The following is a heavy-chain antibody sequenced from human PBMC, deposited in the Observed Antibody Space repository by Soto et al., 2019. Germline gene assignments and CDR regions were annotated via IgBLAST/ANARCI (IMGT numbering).Heavy chain of an antibody. CDR1: GFTFSSYS. CDR3: ARGYCSGGSCYYYYYGMDV. CDR2: ISSSSSYI. J-gene: IGHJ6*02. Sequence: GSLRLSCAASGFTFSSYSMNWVRQAPGKGLEWVSSISSSSSYIYYADSVKGRFTISRDNAKNSLYLQMNSLRAEDTAVYYCARGYCSGGSCYYYYYGMDVWGQGTTVTVSS. V-gene: IGHV3-21*01. D-gene: IGHD2-15*01.